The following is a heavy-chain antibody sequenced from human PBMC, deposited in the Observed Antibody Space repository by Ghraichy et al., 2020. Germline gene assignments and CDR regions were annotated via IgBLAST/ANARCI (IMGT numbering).Heavy chain of an antibody. CDR1: GFTFSSYA. D-gene: IGHD3-22*01. CDR3: AGRITMIVVVISWDYYGIDV. V-gene: IGHV3-23*01. Sequence: GGSLRLSCAASGFTFSSYAMSWVRQAPGPGLEWVSAISGSGGSTSYADSVKGRFTISRDNSKNTLYLQMNSLRAEDTAVYYCAGRITMIVVVISWDYYGIDVWGQGTTVTVSS. CDR2: ISGSGGST. J-gene: IGHJ6*02.